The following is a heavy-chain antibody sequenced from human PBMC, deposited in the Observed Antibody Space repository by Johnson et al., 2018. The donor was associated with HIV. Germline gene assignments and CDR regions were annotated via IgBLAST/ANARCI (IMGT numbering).Heavy chain of an antibody. CDR1: GFTFDDYS. CDR3: ARAYTYGAFDI. V-gene: IGHV3-66*01. D-gene: IGHD5-18*01. CDR2: IYSGGTT. J-gene: IGHJ3*02. Sequence: EVQLVESGGSVIRPGGSLRLSCAGSGFTFDDYSMSWVRQAPGKGLEWVSVIYSGGTTYHADSVKGRFIISRDNSKSTLYLQMNSLRAEDTAVYYCARAYTYGAFDIWGQGTMVTVSS.